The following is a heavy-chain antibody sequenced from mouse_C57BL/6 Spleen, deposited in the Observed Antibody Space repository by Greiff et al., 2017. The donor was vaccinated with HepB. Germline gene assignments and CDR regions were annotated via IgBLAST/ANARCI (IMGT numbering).Heavy chain of an antibody. D-gene: IGHD1-1*01. J-gene: IGHJ2*01. CDR3: ARWDYGSSYYFDY. CDR2: ISSGSSTI. CDR1: GFTFSDYG. Sequence: EVKVVESGGGLVKPGGSLKLSCAASGFTFSDYGMHWVRQAPEKGLEWVAYISSGSSTIYYADTVKGRFTISRDNAKNTLFLQMTSLRSEDTAMYYCARWDYGSSYYFDYLGQGTTLTVSS. V-gene: IGHV5-17*01.